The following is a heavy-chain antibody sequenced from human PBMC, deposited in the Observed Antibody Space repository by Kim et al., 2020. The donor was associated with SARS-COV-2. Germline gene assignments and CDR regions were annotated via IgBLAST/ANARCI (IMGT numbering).Heavy chain of an antibody. Sequence: GGSLRLSCAASGFTFSSYSMNWVRQAPGKGLEWVSSISSSSSYIYYADSVKGRFTISRDNAKNSLYLQMNSLRAEDTAVYYCARDTSYYDSSGRTNWFDPWGQGTLVTVSS. J-gene: IGHJ5*02. CDR1: GFTFSSYS. CDR2: ISSSSSYI. V-gene: IGHV3-21*01. CDR3: ARDTSYYDSSGRTNWFDP. D-gene: IGHD3-22*01.